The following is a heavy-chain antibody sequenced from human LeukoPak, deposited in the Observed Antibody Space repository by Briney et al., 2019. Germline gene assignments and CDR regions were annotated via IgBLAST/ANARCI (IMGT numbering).Heavy chain of an antibody. CDR3: ARGGRAVLWFGELRGSFDY. D-gene: IGHD3-10*01. Sequence: ASVKVYCKASGYTFTSYDINWVRQATGQGLEWMGWMNPNSGNTGYAQKFQGRVTMTRNTSISTAYMELSSLRSEDTAVYYCARGGRAVLWFGELRGSFDYWGQGTLVTVSS. CDR2: MNPNSGNT. J-gene: IGHJ4*02. V-gene: IGHV1-8*01. CDR1: GYTFTSYD.